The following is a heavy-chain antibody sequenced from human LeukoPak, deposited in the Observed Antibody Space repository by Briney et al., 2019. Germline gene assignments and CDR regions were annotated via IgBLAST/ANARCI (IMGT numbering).Heavy chain of an antibody. CDR2: IYTRGST. V-gene: IGHV4-4*07. Sequence: PSETLSLTCTVSGGSISSYYWSWIRQPAEKGLEWIGRIYTRGSTNYNPSLKSRVTMSVDTSKNQFSLKLSSVTAADTAVYYCARSRIWFGELYGFDPWGQGTLVTVSS. D-gene: IGHD3-10*01. CDR1: GGSISSYY. J-gene: IGHJ5*02. CDR3: ARSRIWFGELYGFDP.